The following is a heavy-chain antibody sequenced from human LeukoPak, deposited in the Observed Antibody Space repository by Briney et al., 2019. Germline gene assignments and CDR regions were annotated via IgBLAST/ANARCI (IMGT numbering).Heavy chain of an antibody. V-gene: IGHV4-34*01. Sequence: SETLSLTCAAYGGSFSGYYWSWIRQPPGKGLEWIGEINHSGSTNYNPSLKSRVTISVDTSKNQFSLKLSSVTAADTAVYYCASRFSAHFDGAYWGQGTLVTVSS. J-gene: IGHJ4*02. D-gene: IGHD3-9*01. CDR1: GGSFSGYY. CDR2: INHSGST. CDR3: ASRFSAHFDGAY.